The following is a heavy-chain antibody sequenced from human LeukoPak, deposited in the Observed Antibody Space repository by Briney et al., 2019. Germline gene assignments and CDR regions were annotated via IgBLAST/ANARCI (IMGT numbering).Heavy chain of an antibody. D-gene: IGHD6-6*01. J-gene: IGHJ4*02. CDR2: ISSSSSYI. Sequence: PGGSLRLSCAASGFTFSSYSMNWVRQAPGKGLEWVSSISSSSSYIYYADSVKGRFTISRDNAKNSLYLQMNSLRAEDTAVYYCARGVPVYSSSFDYWGQGTLVTASS. CDR3: ARGVPVYSSSFDY. CDR1: GFTFSSYS. V-gene: IGHV3-21*01.